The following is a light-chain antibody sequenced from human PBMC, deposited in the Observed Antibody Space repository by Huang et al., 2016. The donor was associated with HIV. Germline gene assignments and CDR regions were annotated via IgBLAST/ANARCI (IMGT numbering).Light chain of an antibody. V-gene: IGKV4-1*01. CDR3: QQHYGRQST. J-gene: IGKJ1*01. Sequence: IVMTQSPESLAVSLGERASINCKSSQSLLYRSNNKNYLAWYQKKQGHPPTLLIYWASVRDVGVPERFSGGGSGTNFTLTINCLQADDVAVYYCQQHYGRQSTFGQGT. CDR1: QSLLYRSNNKNY. CDR2: WAS.